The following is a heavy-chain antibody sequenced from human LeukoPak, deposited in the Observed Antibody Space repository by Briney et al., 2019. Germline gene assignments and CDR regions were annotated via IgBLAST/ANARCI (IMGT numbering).Heavy chain of an antibody. CDR2: IYYSGST. V-gene: IGHV4-30-4*01. J-gene: IGHJ2*01. CDR3: ARDQVQRYYWYFDL. D-gene: IGHD3-10*01. Sequence: PSETLSLTCTVSGGSISSGDYYWSWIRQPPGKGLEWIGYIYYSGSTYYNPSLKSRVTISVDTSKNQFSLKLSSVTAADTAVYYCARDQVQRYYWYFDLWGRGTLVTVSS. CDR1: GGSISSGDYY.